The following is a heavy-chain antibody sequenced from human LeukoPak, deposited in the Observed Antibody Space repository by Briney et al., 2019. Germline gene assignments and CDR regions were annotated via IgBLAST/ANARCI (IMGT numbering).Heavy chain of an antibody. D-gene: IGHD3-10*01. V-gene: IGHV3-74*01. CDR3: ARGMRDYYGLDY. CDR1: GFTFCSFW. CDR2: INSDESTT. Sequence: GGSLRLSCAASGFTFCSFWMHWVRQVPGKGLVWVSHINSDESTTNYADSVRGRFTISRDNAKSTLYLQMNSLTAEDTAVYYCARGMRDYYGLDYWGQGTLVTVSS. J-gene: IGHJ4*02.